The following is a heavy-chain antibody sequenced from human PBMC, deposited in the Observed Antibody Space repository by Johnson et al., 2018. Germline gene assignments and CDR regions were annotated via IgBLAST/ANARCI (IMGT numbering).Heavy chain of an antibody. J-gene: IGHJ6*02. CDR1: GFTFIACI. D-gene: IGHD3-16*01. V-gene: IGHV3-33*06. CDR3: AKPWGSMDV. CDR2: MWYDGIHR. Sequence: QVQLVQSGGGVVQPQRSXRHSYVASGFTFIACIIHWVRQAPGKGLEWVAIMWYDGIHRHNADSVKGRFTISRDNSKNTLYLQMNSLRAEDTAVYYCAKPWGSMDVWGQGTTVTVSS.